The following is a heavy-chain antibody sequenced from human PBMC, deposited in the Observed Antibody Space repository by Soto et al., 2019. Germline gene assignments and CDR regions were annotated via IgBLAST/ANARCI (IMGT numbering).Heavy chain of an antibody. CDR3: ARDPLYYYDSSGYYFEDYYYYGMDV. J-gene: IGHJ6*02. CDR1: GGPISNDGYY. CDR2: IYYSGST. V-gene: IGHV4-31*11. D-gene: IGHD3-22*01. Sequence: SETLSLTCAVSGGPISNDGYYWSCIRQHPGKGLEWIGYIYYSGSTYYNPSLKSRVTISVDTSKNPFSLMLSSVTAADTAVYYCARDPLYYYDSSGYYFEDYYYYGMDVWGQGTKVTVSS.